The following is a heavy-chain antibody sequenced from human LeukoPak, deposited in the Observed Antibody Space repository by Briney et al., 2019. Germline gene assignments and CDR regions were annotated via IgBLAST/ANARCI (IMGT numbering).Heavy chain of an antibody. CDR2: ISYDGSNK. J-gene: IGHJ4*02. CDR1: GFTFSSYA. D-gene: IGHD3-22*01. Sequence: GGSLRLSCAASGFTFSSYAMHWVRQAPGKGLEWVAVISYDGSNKYYADSVKGRFTISRDNSKNTLYLQMNSLRAEDTAVYYCAKDSDYYDSSGYYYACDYWGQGTLVTVSS. V-gene: IGHV3-30*04. CDR3: AKDSDYYDSSGYYYACDY.